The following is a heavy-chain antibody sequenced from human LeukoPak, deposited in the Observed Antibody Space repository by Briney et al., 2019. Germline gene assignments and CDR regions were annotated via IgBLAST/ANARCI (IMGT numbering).Heavy chain of an antibody. V-gene: IGHV1-2*02. CDR2: INPNSGGT. Sequence: ASVKVSCKASGYTFTGYYMHWVRQAPGQGLEWMGWINPNSGGTNYAQKFQGRVTMTRDTSISTAHMELSRLRSDDTAVYYCAREYYDSSGYSRFDYWGQGTLVTVSS. CDR1: GYTFTGYY. D-gene: IGHD3-22*01. CDR3: AREYYDSSGYSRFDY. J-gene: IGHJ4*02.